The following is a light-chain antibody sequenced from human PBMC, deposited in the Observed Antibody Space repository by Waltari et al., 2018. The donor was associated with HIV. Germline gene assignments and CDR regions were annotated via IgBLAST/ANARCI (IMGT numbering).Light chain of an antibody. CDR1: NSNIGSNY. J-gene: IGLJ2*01. CDR3: TTWDSSLSALV. CDR2: DDD. V-gene: IGLV1-51*01. Sequence: QSVLTQPPSVSAAPGQTVTISCSGSNSNIGSNYVCWYRHVPGTAPKLVIYDDDQRPYGIVDRVSASKSGTSANLDITGLQTGDEADYYCTTWDSSLSALVFGGGTKLTVL.